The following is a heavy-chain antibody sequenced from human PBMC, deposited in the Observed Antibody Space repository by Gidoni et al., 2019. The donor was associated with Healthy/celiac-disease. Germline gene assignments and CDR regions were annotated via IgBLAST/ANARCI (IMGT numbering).Heavy chain of an antibody. V-gene: IGHV1-69*04. Sequence: QVQLVQSGAEVKKPGSSVKVSCKASGGTFSSYAISWVRQAPGQGLEWMGRIIPILGIANYAQKFQGRVTITADKSTSTAYMELSSLRSEDTAVYYCARIRQDSSSSSDNWFDPWGQGTLVTVSS. CDR3: ARIRQDSSSSSDNWFDP. D-gene: IGHD6-6*01. CDR2: IIPILGIA. CDR1: GGTFSSYA. J-gene: IGHJ5*02.